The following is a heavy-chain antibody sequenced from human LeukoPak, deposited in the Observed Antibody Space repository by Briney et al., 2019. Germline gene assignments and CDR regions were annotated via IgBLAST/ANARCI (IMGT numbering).Heavy chain of an antibody. Sequence: GASVKVSCKASGYTFTGYYMHRVRQAPGQGLEWVGWINPNSGGTNYAQKFQGWVTMTRDTSISTAYMELSRLRSDDTAVYYCAREAAMVQEDAFDIWGQGTMVTVSS. D-gene: IGHD5-18*01. CDR3: AREAAMVQEDAFDI. CDR1: GYTFTGYY. CDR2: INPNSGGT. V-gene: IGHV1-2*04. J-gene: IGHJ3*02.